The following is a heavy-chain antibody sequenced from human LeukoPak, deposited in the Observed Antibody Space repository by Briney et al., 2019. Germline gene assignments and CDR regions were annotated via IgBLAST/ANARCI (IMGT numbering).Heavy chain of an antibody. CDR2: IYYSGST. CDR1: GGSISSYY. J-gene: IGHJ4*02. D-gene: IGHD1-26*01. V-gene: IGHV4-59*01. CDR3: ARDGGGSYGKDY. Sequence: SETLSLTCTVTGGSISSYYWSWIRQPPGKGLEWIGYIYYSGSTNYNPSLKSRVTISVDTSKNQFSLKLSSVTAADTAVYYCARDGGGSYGKDYWGQGTLVTVSS.